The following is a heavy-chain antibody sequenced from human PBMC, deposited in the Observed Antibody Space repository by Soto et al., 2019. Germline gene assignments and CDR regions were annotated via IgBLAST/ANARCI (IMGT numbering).Heavy chain of an antibody. V-gene: IGHV1-2*02. CDR3: AREPATAKPEGVDF. Sequence: EASVKVSCKASGYTFSDYYIHWVRQAPGQGLEWMGWINPSSGGTKYAPKFQGGVTMTRDTSITTAYMELSRLRSGDTAVYYCAREPATAKPEGVDFWAQGTLVTVSS. CDR2: INPSSGGT. CDR1: GYTFSDYY. D-gene: IGHD1-1*01. J-gene: IGHJ4*02.